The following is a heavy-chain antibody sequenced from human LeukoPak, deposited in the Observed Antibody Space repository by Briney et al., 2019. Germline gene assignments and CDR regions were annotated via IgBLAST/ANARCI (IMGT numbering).Heavy chain of an antibody. V-gene: IGHV3-53*01. D-gene: IGHD3-22*01. CDR3: AGGLYDSSGYYQYYFEY. CDR1: GFTVSSNY. J-gene: IGHJ4*02. CDR2: FYSSGST. Sequence: PGGSLRLSCAASGFTVSSNYMSWVRQAPGKGLEWVSIFYSSGSTYYADSVKGRFTISRGNSKNTLYLQMKSLRAEDTAVYYCAGGLYDSSGYYQYYFEYWGQGTLVTVSS.